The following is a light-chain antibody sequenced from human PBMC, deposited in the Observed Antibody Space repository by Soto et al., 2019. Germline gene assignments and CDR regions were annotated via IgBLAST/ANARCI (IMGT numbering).Light chain of an antibody. CDR2: GAS. J-gene: IGKJ5*01. CDR1: QSVTTR. Sequence: EIVLTQSPDTLSLSPGGRATLSCRASQSVTTRLAWYQQKPGQPPRLLISGASVGASGVPVRISGTGSGTDFTLTISRLELEDFALYYCQQYGGSPITFGLGTRLEVK. CDR3: QQYGGSPIT. V-gene: IGKV3-20*01.